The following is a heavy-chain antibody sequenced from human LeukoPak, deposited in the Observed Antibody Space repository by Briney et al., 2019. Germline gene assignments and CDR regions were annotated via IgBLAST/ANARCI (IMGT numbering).Heavy chain of an antibody. J-gene: IGHJ5*02. V-gene: IGHV4-39*01. CDR1: GDSISSSSYY. CDR3: ARSGAWFDP. CDR2: IYYSGST. Sequence: SETLSLTCTVSGDSISSSSYYWGWIRQPPGKGLEWIGSIYYSGSTYYNPSLKSRVTISVDTSKNQFSLKLSSVTAADTAVYYCARSGAWFDPWGQGTLVTVSS.